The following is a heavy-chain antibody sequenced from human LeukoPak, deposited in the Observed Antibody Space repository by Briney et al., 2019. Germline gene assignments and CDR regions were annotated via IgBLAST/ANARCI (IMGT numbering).Heavy chain of an antibody. CDR3: ARFAREWELPL. J-gene: IGHJ4*02. CDR2: IKQAGSEK. D-gene: IGHD1-26*01. V-gene: IGHV3-7*01. CDR1: GFTFNSYW. Sequence: GGSLRLSCAASGFTFNSYWMSWVRQAPGKGLEWVANIKQAGSEKYYVDSVMGRFTVSRDNAKNSLYLQMNSLRDEDTAVYYCARFAREWELPLWGQGTLVTVSS.